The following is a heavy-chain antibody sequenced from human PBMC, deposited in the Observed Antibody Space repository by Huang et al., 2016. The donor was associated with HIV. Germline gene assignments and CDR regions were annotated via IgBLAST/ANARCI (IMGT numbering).Heavy chain of an antibody. Sequence: QVQLVQSGAEVKKPGSSVKVSCKASGGTFSTYAISWVRQAPGQGLEWMGGIMPIFGTANYAKKFQGTVTITADEFTSTAYMELSSLRSEDTALYYCARGRTRSSLYDSYYGLDVWGQGTTVTVSS. CDR3: ARGRTRSSLYDSYYGLDV. D-gene: IGHD6-6*01. CDR1: GGTFSTYA. V-gene: IGHV1-69*01. CDR2: IMPIFGTA. J-gene: IGHJ6*02.